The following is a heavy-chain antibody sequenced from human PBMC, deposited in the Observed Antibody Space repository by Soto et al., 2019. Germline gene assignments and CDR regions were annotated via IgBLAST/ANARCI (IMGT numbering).Heavy chain of an antibody. CDR3: ARHMWFGELGYNWFDT. CDR2: INHSGST. V-gene: IGHV4-34*01. CDR1: GGSFSGYY. Sequence: SETLSLTCAVYGGSFSGYYWTWIRQPPGTGLEWIGEINHSGSTNYNPSLKSRVTISVDTSKNQFSLKLTSVTAADTAVYYCARHMWFGELGYNWFDTWGPGTLVTVSS. D-gene: IGHD3-10*01. J-gene: IGHJ5*02.